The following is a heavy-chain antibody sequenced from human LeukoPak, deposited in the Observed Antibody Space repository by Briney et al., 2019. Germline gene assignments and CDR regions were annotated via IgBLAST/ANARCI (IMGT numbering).Heavy chain of an antibody. V-gene: IGHV4-34*01. CDR1: GGSFSGYY. Sequence: SETLSLTCAVYGGSFSGYYWSWIRQPPGKGLEWIGEINHSGSTNYNPSLKSRVTISVDTSKNQFSLKLSSVTAADTAVYYCARVVYYYDSSGIDYWGQGTLVTVYS. CDR2: INHSGST. CDR3: ARVVYYYDSSGIDY. D-gene: IGHD3-22*01. J-gene: IGHJ4*02.